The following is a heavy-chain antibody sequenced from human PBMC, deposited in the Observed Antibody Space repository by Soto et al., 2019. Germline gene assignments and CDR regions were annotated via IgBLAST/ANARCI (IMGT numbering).Heavy chain of an antibody. Sequence: GGSLRLSCAASGFTFSNYPIHWVRQAPGKGLEWVAVISYDGSNKYYSDPVKGRFTISRDNSKNTLYLQMNSLRGEDTAVYYCARDRYSSSRPTYWFDPWGQGTLVTFSS. V-gene: IGHV3-30-3*01. CDR1: GFTFSNYP. CDR2: ISYDGSNK. D-gene: IGHD6-13*01. CDR3: ARDRYSSSRPTYWFDP. J-gene: IGHJ5*02.